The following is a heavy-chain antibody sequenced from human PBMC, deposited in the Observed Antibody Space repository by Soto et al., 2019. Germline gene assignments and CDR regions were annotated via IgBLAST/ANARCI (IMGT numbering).Heavy chain of an antibody. J-gene: IGHJ4*02. CDR3: ARGGRWTTYYYDSSGYPLIDY. V-gene: IGHV1-2*02. CDR2: INPNGGGT. D-gene: IGHD3-22*01. Sequence: ASVTVSCKASGYTFTGYYMNWVRQAPGQGLEWMGWINPNGGGTNYAQKFQGRVTMTRDTSISTAYMELSRLRSDDTAVYYCARGGRWTTYYYDSSGYPLIDYWGQGTLVTVSS. CDR1: GYTFTGYY.